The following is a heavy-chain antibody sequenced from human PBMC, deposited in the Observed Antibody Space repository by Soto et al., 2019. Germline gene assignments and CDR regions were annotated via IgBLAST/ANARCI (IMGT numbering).Heavy chain of an antibody. V-gene: IGHV4-39*01. J-gene: IGHJ5*02. D-gene: IGHD3-16*01. CDR2: IYYSGST. Sequence: PSETLSLTCTVSGGSISSSSYYWVWIRQPPGKGLEWIGSIYYSGSTYYNPSLKSRVTISVDTSKNQFSLKLSSVTAADTAVYYCARQALRITRAAHKCFDPWGQGTLVTVSS. CDR1: GGSISSSSYY. CDR3: ARQALRITRAAHKCFDP.